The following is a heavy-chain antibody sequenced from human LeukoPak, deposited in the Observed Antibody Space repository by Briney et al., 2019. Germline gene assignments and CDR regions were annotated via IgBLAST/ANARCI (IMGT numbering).Heavy chain of an antibody. V-gene: IGHV3-30*02. Sequence: GGSLRLSCAASGFTFGSYGMHWVRQAPGKGLEWVAFIRYDGSNKYYADSVKGRFTISRDNSKNTLYLQMNSLRAEDTAVYYCAKDGGIVAVEWGQGTLVTVSS. J-gene: IGHJ4*02. CDR3: AKDGGIVAVE. D-gene: IGHD2-15*01. CDR1: GFTFGSYG. CDR2: IRYDGSNK.